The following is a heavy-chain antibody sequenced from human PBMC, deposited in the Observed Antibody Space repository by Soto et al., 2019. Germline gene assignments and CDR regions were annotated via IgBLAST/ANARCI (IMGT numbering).Heavy chain of an antibody. V-gene: IGHV3-23*01. J-gene: IGHJ5*02. D-gene: IGHD3-3*01. CDR1: GFTLSSYA. CDR3: ANLYDFWSGYYGAPNWFDP. CDR2: ISGSGGST. Sequence: GGSLRLSCAASGFTLSSYAMSWVRQAPGKGLEWVSAISGSGGSTYYADSVKGRFTISRDNSKNTLYLQMNSLRAEDTAVYYCANLYDFWSGYYGAPNWFDPWGQGTLVTVSS.